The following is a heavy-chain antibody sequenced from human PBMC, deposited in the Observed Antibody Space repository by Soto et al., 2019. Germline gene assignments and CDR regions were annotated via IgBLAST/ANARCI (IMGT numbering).Heavy chain of an antibody. V-gene: IGHV3-21*01. J-gene: IGHJ6*03. CDR2: ISSSSSYI. Sequence: GGSLRLSCAASGFTFSSYSMNWVRQAPGKGLEWVSSISSSSSYIYYADSVKGRFPISRDNAKNSLYLQMNSLRAEDTAVYYCARDNLIVASPFVERPPDGIRFVGYYYYMDVWGKGTTVTVSS. CDR3: ARDNLIVASPFVERPPDGIRFVGYYYYMDV. D-gene: IGHD5-12*01. CDR1: GFTFSSYS.